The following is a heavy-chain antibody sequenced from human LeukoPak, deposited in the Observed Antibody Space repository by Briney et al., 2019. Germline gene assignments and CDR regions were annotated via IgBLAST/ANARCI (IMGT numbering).Heavy chain of an antibody. J-gene: IGHJ4*02. CDR1: GFTFSRHW. D-gene: IGHD1-1*01. V-gene: IGHV3-33*07. Sequence: PGGSLRLSCAASGFTFSRHWMTWVRQAPGKGLEWVAFIWFDGSNKHYAGSVKGRFTISRDNSVDTLYLQMNSLRAEDTAVYYCVRDPSGSGFAFDSWGQGALVTVSS. CDR2: IWFDGSNK. CDR3: VRDPSGSGFAFDS.